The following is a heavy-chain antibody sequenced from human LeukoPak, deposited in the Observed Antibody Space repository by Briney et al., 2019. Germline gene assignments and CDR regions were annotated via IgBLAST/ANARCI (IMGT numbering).Heavy chain of an antibody. CDR1: GYSFTSYW. CDR2: IYPGDSDT. CDR3: ARQYTLVHHLYYHGMDV. Sequence: GESLKISCKGSGYSFTSYWIGWVRQMPGKGLEWMGIIYPGDSDTRYSPSFQGQVTISADKSISTAYQQWSSLKASDTAMYYCARQYTLVHHLYYHGMDVWGQGTTVTVSS. V-gene: IGHV5-51*01. D-gene: IGHD1-1*01. J-gene: IGHJ6*02.